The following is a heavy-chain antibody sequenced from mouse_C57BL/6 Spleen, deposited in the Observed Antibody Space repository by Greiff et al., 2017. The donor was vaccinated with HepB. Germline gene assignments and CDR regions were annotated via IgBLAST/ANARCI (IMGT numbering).Heavy chain of an antibody. V-gene: IGHV1-82*01. D-gene: IGHD2-1*01. CDR2: IYPGDGDT. CDR1: GYAFSSSW. Sequence: VKLQESGPELVKPGASVKISCKASGYAFSSSWMNWVKQRPGKGLEWIGRIYPGDGDTNYNGKFKGKATLTADKSSSTAYMQLSSLTSEDSAVYFCARNLYGNYTYWGQGTTLTVSS. CDR3: ARNLYGNYTY. J-gene: IGHJ2*01.